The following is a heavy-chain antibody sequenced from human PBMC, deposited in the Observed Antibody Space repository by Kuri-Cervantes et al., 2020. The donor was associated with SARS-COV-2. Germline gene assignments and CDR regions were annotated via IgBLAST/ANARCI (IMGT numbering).Heavy chain of an antibody. Sequence: SETLSLTCTVSGNSLSSGDYYWTWVRQPPGKGLEWIGNIFYSGSASYNPSLKSRLTMSLDMSKSQFSLKLNSVTAADTAVYYCARGSSLGPGAFDIWGQGTMVTVSS. J-gene: IGHJ3*02. V-gene: IGHV4-30-4*08. D-gene: IGHD6-6*01. CDR2: IFYSGSA. CDR1: GNSLSSGDYY. CDR3: ARGSSLGPGAFDI.